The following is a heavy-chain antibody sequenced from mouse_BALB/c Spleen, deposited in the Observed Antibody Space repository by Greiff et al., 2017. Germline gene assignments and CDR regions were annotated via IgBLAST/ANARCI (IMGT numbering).Heavy chain of an antibody. V-gene: IGHV1S29*02. Sequence: EVQLQQSGPELVKPGASVKISCKASGYTFTDYNMHWVKQSHGKSLEWIGYIYPYNGGTGYNQKFKSKATLTVDNSSSTAYMELRSLTSEDSAVYYCAREGTTALYYYAMDYWGQGTSVTVSS. CDR2: IYPYNGGT. J-gene: IGHJ4*01. D-gene: IGHD1-2*01. CDR3: AREGTTALYYYAMDY. CDR1: GYTFTDYN.